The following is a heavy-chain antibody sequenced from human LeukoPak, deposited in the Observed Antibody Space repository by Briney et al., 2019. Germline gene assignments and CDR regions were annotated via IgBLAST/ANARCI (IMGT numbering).Heavy chain of an antibody. CDR2: ISGSGGST. Sequence: GGSLRLSCAASGFTFSSYGMRWVRQAPGKGLEWVSVISGSGGSTYYADSVKGRFTISRDNSKNTLYLQMNSLRAEDTAVYYCARWGSTRGIYWGQGTLVTVSS. CDR1: GFTFSSYG. V-gene: IGHV3-23*01. J-gene: IGHJ4*02. CDR3: ARWGSTRGIY. D-gene: IGHD3-16*01.